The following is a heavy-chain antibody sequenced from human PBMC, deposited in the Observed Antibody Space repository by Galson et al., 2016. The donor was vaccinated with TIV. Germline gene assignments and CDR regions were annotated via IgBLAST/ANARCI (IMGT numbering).Heavy chain of an antibody. D-gene: IGHD5-18*01. CDR2: IIPLFGEA. CDR1: GDTFSSFV. Sequence: SVKVSCKASGDTFSSFVISWVRQAPGQGLEWMGGIIPLFGEAHYAQKFQGRVTISADESTSTAYMELSGLRSGDTAVYYCAKCRNTAMDTYYYYYGLDVWGQGTTVTVSS. CDR3: AKCRNTAMDTYYYYYGLDV. J-gene: IGHJ6*02. V-gene: IGHV1-69*13.